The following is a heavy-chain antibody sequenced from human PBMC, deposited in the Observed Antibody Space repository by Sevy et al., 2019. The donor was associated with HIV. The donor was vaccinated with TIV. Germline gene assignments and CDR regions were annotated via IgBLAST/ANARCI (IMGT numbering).Heavy chain of an antibody. D-gene: IGHD6-13*01. J-gene: IGHJ6*01. CDR3: AREPYSSSWSLLPYGMDV. V-gene: IGHV1-69*13. CDR1: GGTFSSYA. CDR2: IIPIFGTA. Sequence: GASVKVSCKASGGTFSSYAISWVRQAPGQGLEWMGGIIPIFGTANYAQKFQGRVTITADESTSTAYMELSSLRSEDTAVYYCAREPYSSSWSLLPYGMDVWGQGTTVTVSS.